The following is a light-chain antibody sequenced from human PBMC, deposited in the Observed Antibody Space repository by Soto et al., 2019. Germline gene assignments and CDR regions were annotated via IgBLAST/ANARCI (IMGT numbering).Light chain of an antibody. Sequence: QSVLTQPPSVSAAPGQKVTISCSGGTSNIGNNYLSWYQHLPGTPPTLLIYDNNKRPSGIADRFSASKSGTAATLCITGLQTGDEDYYYCSSWNTRLNSGVFGGGTKLTVL. CDR3: SSWNTRLNSGV. J-gene: IGLJ2*01. V-gene: IGLV1-51*01. CDR2: DNN. CDR1: TSNIGNNY.